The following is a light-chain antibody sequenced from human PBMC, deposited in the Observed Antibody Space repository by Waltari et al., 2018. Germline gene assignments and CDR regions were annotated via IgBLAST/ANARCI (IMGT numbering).Light chain of an antibody. CDR3: SSHTSSSTLV. V-gene: IGLV2-14*01. CDR2: DVT. Sequence: QSALTQPASVSGSPGQSITIPCTPTSSAIDSSHFVYWYQQHPGKAPQLLIYDVTKRPSGVSNRFSGSKSGNTASLTISGLQGEDEADYYCSSHTSSSTLVFGGGTRLTVL. J-gene: IGLJ3*02. CDR1: SSAIDSSHF.